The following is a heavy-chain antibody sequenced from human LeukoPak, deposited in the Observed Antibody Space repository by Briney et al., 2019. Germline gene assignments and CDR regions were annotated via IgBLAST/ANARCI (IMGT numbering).Heavy chain of an antibody. J-gene: IGHJ6*03. V-gene: IGHV4-4*07. CDR3: ARDLRGSSWQYYYYYMDV. CDR2: IYTSGSP. CDR1: GGPISSYY. Sequence: PSETLSLTCTVSGGPISSYYWSWIRQPAGKGLEWIGRIYTSGSPTYNPSLKSRVTISVDTSKNQFSLKLSSVTAADTAVYYCARDLRGSSWQYYYYYMDVWGKGTTATVSS. D-gene: IGHD6-13*01.